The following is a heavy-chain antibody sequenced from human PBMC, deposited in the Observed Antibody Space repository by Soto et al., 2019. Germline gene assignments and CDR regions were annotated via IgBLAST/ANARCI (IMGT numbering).Heavy chain of an antibody. J-gene: IGHJ5*02. CDR3: ARDLGGCSGGSCRYNWFDP. Sequence: GASVKVSCKASGGTFSSYVISWVRQAPGQGPEWMRGIIPMYGTVNYAQKFQDRVTIIADTSTSTAYMELSSLRSEDTAVYYCARDLGGCSGGSCRYNWFDPWGQGTLVTVSS. D-gene: IGHD2-15*01. V-gene: IGHV1-69*06. CDR1: GGTFSSYV. CDR2: IIPMYGTV.